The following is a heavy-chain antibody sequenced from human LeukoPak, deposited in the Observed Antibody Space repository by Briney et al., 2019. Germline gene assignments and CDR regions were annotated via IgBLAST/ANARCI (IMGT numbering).Heavy chain of an antibody. CDR2: IIPIFGTA. J-gene: IGHJ4*02. D-gene: IGHD5-18*01. CDR1: GGTFSSYA. V-gene: IGHV1-69*05. CDR3: ARERGYSYGWYYFDY. Sequence: ASVKVSCKASGGTFSSYAISWVRQAPGQGLEWMGGIIPIFGTANYAQKFQGRVTITTDESTSTAYIELSSLRSEDTAVYYCARERGYSYGWYYFDYWGQGTLVTVSS.